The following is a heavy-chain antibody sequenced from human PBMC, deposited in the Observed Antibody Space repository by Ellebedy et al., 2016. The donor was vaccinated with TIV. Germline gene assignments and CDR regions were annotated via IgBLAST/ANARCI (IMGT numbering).Heavy chain of an antibody. CDR3: ARGNWYNKY. D-gene: IGHD1/OR15-1a*01. CDR2: IYSSQST. CDR1: GTVIRRFY. Sequence: MPSETLSLTCSVSGTVIRRFYWSWTRHPPGKGLEWFGDIYSSQSTNYNPSLKSRVTISVDTSKNQFSLRLTSVTAADTAVYYCARGNWYNKYWGQGTLVTISS. V-gene: IGHV4-4*08. J-gene: IGHJ4*02.